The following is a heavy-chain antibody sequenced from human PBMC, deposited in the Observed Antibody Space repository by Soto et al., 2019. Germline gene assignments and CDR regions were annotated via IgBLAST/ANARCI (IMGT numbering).Heavy chain of an antibody. CDR1: GFTLSSYA. CDR3: ARRPNYDILTGYYPGMNV. Sequence: GGSLRLSCAASGFTLSSYAMHWVRQAPGKGLEWVAVISYDGSNKYYADSVKGRFTISRDNSKNTLYLQMNSLRAEDTAVYYCARRPNYDILTGYYPGMNVWGQGTTVTVSS. D-gene: IGHD3-9*01. J-gene: IGHJ6*02. V-gene: IGHV3-30-3*01. CDR2: ISYDGSNK.